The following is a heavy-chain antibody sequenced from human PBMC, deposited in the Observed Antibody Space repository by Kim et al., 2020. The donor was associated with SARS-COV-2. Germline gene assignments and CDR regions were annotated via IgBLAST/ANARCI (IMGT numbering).Heavy chain of an antibody. D-gene: IGHD3-3*01. J-gene: IGHJ4*02. CDR3: ARDYYDFWSGSRFDY. CDR2: IKQDGSEK. Sequence: GGSLRLSCAASGFTFSSYWMSWVRQAPGKGLEWVANIKQDGSEKYYVDSVKGRFTISRDNAKNSLYLQMNSLRAEDTAVYYCARDYYDFWSGSRFDYWGQGTLVTVSS. CDR1: GFTFSSYW. V-gene: IGHV3-7*03.